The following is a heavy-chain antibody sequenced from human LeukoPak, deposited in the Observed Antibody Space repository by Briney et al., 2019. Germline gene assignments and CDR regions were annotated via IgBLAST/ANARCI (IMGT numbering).Heavy chain of an antibody. Sequence: SVKVSCKASGGTFSSYTISWVRQAPGQGLEWMGRIIPILGIANYAQKFQGRVTITADKSTSTAYMELSSLRAEDTAVYFCARAHGTHSSGYYDCWGQGTLVTVSS. J-gene: IGHJ4*02. V-gene: IGHV1-69*02. D-gene: IGHD3-22*01. CDR2: IIPILGIA. CDR1: GGTFSSYT. CDR3: ARAHGTHSSGYYDC.